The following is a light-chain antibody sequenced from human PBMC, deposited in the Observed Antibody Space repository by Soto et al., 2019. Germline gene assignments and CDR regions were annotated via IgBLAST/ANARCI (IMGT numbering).Light chain of an antibody. CDR1: SGHSSYI. V-gene: IGLV4-60*03. Sequence: QPVLTQSSSASASLGSSVKLTCTLSSGHSSYIIAWHQQQPGKAPRYLMKLEGSGSYNKGSGVPDRFSGSSFGADRYLTISNLQSEDEADYYCETWDSNTLVVFGGGTKVTVL. CDR3: ETWDSNTLVV. J-gene: IGLJ2*01. CDR2: LEGSGSY.